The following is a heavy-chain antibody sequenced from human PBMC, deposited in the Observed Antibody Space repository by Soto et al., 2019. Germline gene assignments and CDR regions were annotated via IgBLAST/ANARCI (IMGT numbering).Heavy chain of an antibody. D-gene: IGHD5-12*01. CDR3: TADSRLRFAPWFDY. CDR2: IWYDGSIA. Sequence: GSLRLSCETSGFIFTNYGMHWVRQAPGKGLEWVAVIWYDGSIAYYADSVKGRFTISRDNSENTLFLQMNSLRAEDTAVYYCTADSRLRFAPWFDYWGQGALVTVSS. V-gene: IGHV3-33*01. J-gene: IGHJ4*02. CDR1: GFIFTNYG.